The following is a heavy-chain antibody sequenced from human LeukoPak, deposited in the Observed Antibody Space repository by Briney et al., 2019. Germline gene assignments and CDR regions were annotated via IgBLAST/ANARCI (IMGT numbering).Heavy chain of an antibody. J-gene: IGHJ4*02. CDR1: RFTFNTYW. V-gene: IGHV3-74*01. Sequence: GGSLRLSCAASRFTFNTYWMHWVRQAPGKGLVWISRIDSDGYSTAYADSVKGRFTISRDNAKNTLYLQMNSLRAEDTAVYYCASEGTTGTTWGPDYWGQGTLVTVSS. CDR2: IDSDGYST. CDR3: ASEGTTGTTWGPDY. D-gene: IGHD1-1*01.